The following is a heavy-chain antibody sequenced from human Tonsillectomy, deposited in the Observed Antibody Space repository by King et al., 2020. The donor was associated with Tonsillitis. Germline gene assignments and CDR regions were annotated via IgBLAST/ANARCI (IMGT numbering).Heavy chain of an antibody. CDR1: GYSFTTYW. D-gene: IGHD3-10*01. J-gene: IGHJ3*01. Sequence: VQLVQSGAEVKKTGESLKISCKGSGYSFTTYWIAWVRQMPGKGLEWMGVINPSDSDTRYSPSFQGQVTISVDKSISTAYLQWSSLKASDTAMHYCARVFVRRASETFDVWGQGTVVTVSS. V-gene: IGHV5-51*03. CDR3: ARVFVRRASETFDV. CDR2: INPSDSDT.